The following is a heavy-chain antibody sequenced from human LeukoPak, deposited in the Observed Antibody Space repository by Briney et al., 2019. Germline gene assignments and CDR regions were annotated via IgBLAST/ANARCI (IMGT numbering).Heavy chain of an antibody. CDR2: IYPGDSDT. Sequence: GESLKISCQGSGFTFTTSWIGWVRQLPGKGLEWMGIIYPGDSDTRYSPSFQGQVTISADKSINTAYLQWTSLKASDTAMYYCARHRNSGRFDAFDIWGQGTMVTVSS. V-gene: IGHV5-51*01. J-gene: IGHJ3*02. D-gene: IGHD7-27*01. CDR1: GFTFTTSW. CDR3: ARHRNSGRFDAFDI.